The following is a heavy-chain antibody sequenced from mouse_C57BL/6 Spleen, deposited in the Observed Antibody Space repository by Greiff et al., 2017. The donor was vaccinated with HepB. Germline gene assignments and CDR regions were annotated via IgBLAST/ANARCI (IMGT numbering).Heavy chain of an antibody. CDR2: IYPGNSDT. J-gene: IGHJ3*01. Sequence: VQLQQSGTVLARPGASVKMSCKTSGYTFTSYWMHWVKQRPGQGLEWIGAIYPGNSDTSYNQKFKDKAKLTAVTSASTAYMELSSLTNEDSAVYYCTRADYYGGTPPFAYWGQVTLVTVSA. D-gene: IGHD1-1*01. V-gene: IGHV1-5*01. CDR1: GYTFTSYW. CDR3: TRADYYGGTPPFAY.